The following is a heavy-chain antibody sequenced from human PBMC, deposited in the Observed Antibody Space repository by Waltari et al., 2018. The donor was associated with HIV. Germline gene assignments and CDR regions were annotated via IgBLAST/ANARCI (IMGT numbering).Heavy chain of an antibody. CDR1: EFTFSTYG. V-gene: IGHV3-30*18. Sequence: QVQLVESGGGVVQPGRSLRLSCAASEFTFSTYGMNWVRQAPGKGLEWVALISYDGSNKYYAASVKGRFTISRDNSKNTLYLQMNSLRAEDTAVYYCAKVRHPYSSVWAYFDYWGQGTLVTVSS. CDR3: AKVRHPYSSVWAYFDY. J-gene: IGHJ4*02. D-gene: IGHD6-19*01. CDR2: ISYDGSNK.